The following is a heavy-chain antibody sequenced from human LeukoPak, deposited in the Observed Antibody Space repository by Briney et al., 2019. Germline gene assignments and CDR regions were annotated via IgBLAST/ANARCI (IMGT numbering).Heavy chain of an antibody. Sequence: ETSETLSLTCAVYGGSFSGYYWSWIRQPPGKGLEWIGEINHSGSTNYNPSLKSRVTISVGTSKNQFSLKLSSVTAADTAVYYCARELRGYSYGSVDYWGQGTLVTVSS. V-gene: IGHV4-34*01. CDR3: ARELRGYSYGSVDY. CDR1: GGSFSGYY. CDR2: INHSGST. D-gene: IGHD5-18*01. J-gene: IGHJ4*02.